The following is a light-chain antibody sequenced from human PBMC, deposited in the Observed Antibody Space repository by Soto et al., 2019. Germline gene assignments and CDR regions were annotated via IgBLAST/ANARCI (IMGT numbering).Light chain of an antibody. CDR3: CSYAGSRTYV. CDR2: EGS. Sequence: QSVLTQPASVSGSPGQSITISCTGTSSGVGSYNLVSWYQQHPGKAPKLMIYEGSKRPSGASNRFSGSKSGNTASLTISGLQAEDEADYYCCSYAGSRTYVFGTGTKVTVL. J-gene: IGLJ1*01. V-gene: IGLV2-23*01. CDR1: SSGVGSYNL.